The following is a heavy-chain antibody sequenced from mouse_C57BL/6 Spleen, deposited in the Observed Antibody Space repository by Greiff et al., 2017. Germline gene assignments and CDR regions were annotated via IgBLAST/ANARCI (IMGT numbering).Heavy chain of an antibody. D-gene: IGHD4-1*01. V-gene: IGHV5-4*01. J-gene: IGHJ2*01. CDR3: ARAGTDGGFDY. Sequence: EVQGVESGGGLVKPGGSLKLSCAASGFTFSSYAMSWVRQTPEKRLEWVATISDGGSYTYYPDNVKGRFTISRDNAKNNLYLQMSHLKSEDTAMYYCARAGTDGGFDYWGQGTTLTVSS. CDR2: ISDGGSYT. CDR1: GFTFSSYA.